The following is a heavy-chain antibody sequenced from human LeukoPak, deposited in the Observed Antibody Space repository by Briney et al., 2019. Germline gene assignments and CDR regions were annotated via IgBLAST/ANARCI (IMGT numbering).Heavy chain of an antibody. CDR1: GGTFSSYA. CDR3: ARDRGGTTGKRWFDP. J-gene: IGHJ5*02. D-gene: IGHD1-1*01. CDR2: IIPIFGTA. Sequence: GASVKVSCKASGGTFSSYAISWVRQAPGQRLEWMGGIIPIFGTANYAQKFQGRVTITTDESTSTAYMELSSLRSEDTAVYYCARDRGGTTGKRWFDPWGQGTLVTVSS. V-gene: IGHV1-69*05.